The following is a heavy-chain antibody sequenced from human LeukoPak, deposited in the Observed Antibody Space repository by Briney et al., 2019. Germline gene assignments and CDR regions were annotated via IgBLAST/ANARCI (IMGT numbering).Heavy chain of an antibody. CDR2: IYYSGST. D-gene: IGHD3-22*01. Sequence: SQTLSLTCTVSGGSISSGSYYWSWIRQPPGKGLEWIGYIYYSGSTYYNPSLKSRVTISVDTSKNQFSLKLSSVTAADTAVYYCASGYYDSSGYHGGKGYFDYWGQGTLVTVSS. V-gene: IGHV4-30-4*01. CDR3: ASGYYDSSGYHGGKGYFDY. J-gene: IGHJ4*02. CDR1: GGSISSGSYY.